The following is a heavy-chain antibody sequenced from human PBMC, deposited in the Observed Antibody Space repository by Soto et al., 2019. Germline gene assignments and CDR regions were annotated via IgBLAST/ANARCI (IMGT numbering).Heavy chain of an antibody. CDR2: IGGSGDIT. V-gene: IGHV3-23*01. CDR3: AKSLATGATGD. D-gene: IGHD2-2*01. J-gene: IGHJ4*02. Sequence: GGSLRLSCATSGFTFSNFVMRWVRQAPGKGLEWVSAIGGSGDITNYADSVKGRFTISRDNSKNTLYLQMSSLRSEDTAFYYCAKSLATGATGDWGQGILVTVSS. CDR1: GFTFSNFV.